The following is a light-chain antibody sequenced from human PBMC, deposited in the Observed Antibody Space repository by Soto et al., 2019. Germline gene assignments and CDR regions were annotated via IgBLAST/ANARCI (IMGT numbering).Light chain of an antibody. V-gene: IGKV3-15*01. CDR1: QSVDNN. CDR3: QQYNDRPPIT. J-gene: IGKJ5*01. Sequence: EIGMTQSPVTRSASPGESATLSCRASQSVDNNVAWYQQKPGQAPRLLIVGSFARATGIPARFSGSGSGSEFTLTISGLQSEDFAVYYCQQYNDRPPITFGQGTRLEIK. CDR2: GSF.